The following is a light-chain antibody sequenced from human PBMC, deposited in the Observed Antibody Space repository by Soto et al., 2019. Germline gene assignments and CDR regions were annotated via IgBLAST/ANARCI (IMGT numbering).Light chain of an antibody. J-gene: IGLJ2*01. CDR2: DVS. Sequence: QSALTQPASVSGSPGQSITISCNETSGDVAIYKYVSWYQQHPGKAPKLMIYDVSNRPSGVSNRFSGSKSGNTASLTISGLQAEDEAVYYCSSDTTNRVVFGGGTKLTVL. CDR1: SGDVAIYKY. V-gene: IGLV2-14*01. CDR3: SSDTTNRVV.